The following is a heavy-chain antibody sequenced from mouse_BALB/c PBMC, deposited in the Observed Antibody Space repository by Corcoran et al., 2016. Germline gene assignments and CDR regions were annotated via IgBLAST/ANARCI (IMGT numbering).Heavy chain of an antibody. Sequence: EVLLQQSGPIVVKSGASVKIICKTSGYTFTDYNMDWVKQSQGKSLEWIGDINPRSRGTIYNQTFEGRATLTVDKSSSTAYMELRSLTSEDTAVYYCARWDYGYDDVPYYYAMDYWGQGTSVTVSS. CDR3: ARWDYGYDDVPYYYAMDY. J-gene: IGHJ4*01. V-gene: IGHV1-18*01. CDR1: GYTFTDYN. CDR2: INPRSRGT. D-gene: IGHD2-2*01.